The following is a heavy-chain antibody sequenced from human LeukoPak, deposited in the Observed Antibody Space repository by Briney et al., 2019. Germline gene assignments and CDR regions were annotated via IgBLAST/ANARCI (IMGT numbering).Heavy chain of an antibody. CDR3: ASRRTAYCGGDCPEGY. Sequence: GGSLRLSCAASGFTFSNYAMSWVRQAPGKGLEWVSAISGSGGSTYYADSVKGRFTISRDNSKNTLYLQMNSLRAEDTAVYYCASRRTAYCGGDCPEGYWGQGTLVTVSS. CDR1: GFTFSNYA. V-gene: IGHV3-23*01. D-gene: IGHD2-21*02. J-gene: IGHJ4*02. CDR2: ISGSGGST.